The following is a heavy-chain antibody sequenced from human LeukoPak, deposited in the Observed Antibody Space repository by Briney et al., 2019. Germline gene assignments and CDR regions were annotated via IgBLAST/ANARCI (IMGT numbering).Heavy chain of an antibody. CDR2: INHSGST. CDR1: GGSFSGYY. V-gene: IGHV4-34*01. D-gene: IGHD3-10*01. J-gene: IGHJ6*02. Sequence: PSETLSLTCAVYGGSFSGYYWSWIRQPPGKGLEWIGEINHSGSTNYNPSLKSRVTISVDTSKNQFSLKLSSVTAADTAVYYCARRAAPIWFGELLWPWNYYYGMDVWGQGTTVTVSS. CDR3: ARRAAPIWFGELLWPWNYYYGMDV.